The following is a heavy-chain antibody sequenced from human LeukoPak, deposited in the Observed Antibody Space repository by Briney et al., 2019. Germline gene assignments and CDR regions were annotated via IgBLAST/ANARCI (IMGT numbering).Heavy chain of an antibody. CDR3: ARDPPIAVAGLPHFDY. CDR2: ISAYNGNT. Sequence: GASVKVSCKASGYTFTSYGISWVRQAPGQGLEWMGWISAYNGNTNYAQKLQGRVTMTTDTSTSTAYMELRSLRSDDTAVYYCARDPPIAVAGLPHFDYWGLGTLVTVSS. J-gene: IGHJ4*02. CDR1: GYTFTSYG. V-gene: IGHV1-18*01. D-gene: IGHD6-19*01.